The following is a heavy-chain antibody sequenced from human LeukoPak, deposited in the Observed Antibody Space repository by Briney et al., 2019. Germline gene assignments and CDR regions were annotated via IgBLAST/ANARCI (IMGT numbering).Heavy chain of an antibody. D-gene: IGHD3-22*01. J-gene: IGHJ5*02. CDR1: GFTFSSYG. V-gene: IGHV3-30*18. CDR3: AKDTPAHYCESSGYPEFDP. CDR2: ISYGGSNK. Sequence: GGSLRLSCAASGFTFSSYGMHWVRQAPGKGLEWVAVISYGGSNKYYADSVKGRFTISRDNSQNTLYLQMNSLRADETVVYYCAKDTPAHYCESSGYPEFDPWGQGTLVTVSS.